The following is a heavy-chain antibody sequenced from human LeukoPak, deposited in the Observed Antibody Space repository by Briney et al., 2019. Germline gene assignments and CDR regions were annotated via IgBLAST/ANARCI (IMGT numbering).Heavy chain of an antibody. J-gene: IGHJ3*02. D-gene: IGHD3-10*01. V-gene: IGHV3-30*03. CDR2: ISYDGSNK. CDR1: GFTFSSYG. CDR3: ASPDGSGSWGAFDI. Sequence: GRSLRLSCAASGFTFSSYGMHWVRQAPGKGLEWVAVISYDGSNKYYADSVKGRFTISRDNSKNTLYLQMNSLRAEDTAVYYCASPDGSGSWGAFDIWGQGTMVTVSS.